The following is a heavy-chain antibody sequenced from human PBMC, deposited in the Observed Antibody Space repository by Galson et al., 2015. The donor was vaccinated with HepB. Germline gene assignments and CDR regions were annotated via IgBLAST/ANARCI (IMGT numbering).Heavy chain of an antibody. CDR3: ASLDSSSPFDAFDI. V-gene: IGHV1-69*04. CDR1: GGTFSSYA. D-gene: IGHD6-13*01. Sequence: SVKVSCKASGGTFSSYAISWVRQAPGQGLEWMGRIIPILGITNYAQKFQGRVTITADKSTSTTYMELGSLRSEGTAVYYCASLDSSSPFDAFDIWGQGTMVTVSS. CDR2: IIPILGIT. J-gene: IGHJ3*02.